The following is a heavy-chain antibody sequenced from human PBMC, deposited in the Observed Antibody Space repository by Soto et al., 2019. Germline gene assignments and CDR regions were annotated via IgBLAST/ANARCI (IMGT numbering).Heavy chain of an antibody. CDR3: TTVLHCISTSCYVNTWTQRDY. V-gene: IGHV3-15*07. D-gene: IGHD2-2*01. CDR2: IKSKTDGGTT. CDR1: SVSNAW. Sequence: SVSNAWMNWVRQAPGKGLEWVGRIKSKTDGGTTDYAAPVKGRFTISRDDSKNTLYLQMNSLKTEDTAVYYCTTVLHCISTSCYVNTWTQRDYWGQGTLVTVSS. J-gene: IGHJ4*02.